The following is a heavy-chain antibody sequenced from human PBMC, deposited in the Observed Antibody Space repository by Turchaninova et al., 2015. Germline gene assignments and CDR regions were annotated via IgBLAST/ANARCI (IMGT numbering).Heavy chain of an antibody. CDR2: INHSGST. J-gene: IGHJ4*02. D-gene: IGHD4-17*01. V-gene: IGHV4-34*01. CDR3: ARGGGTLYGDYGDS. Sequence: QVKLQQWGAGLLKPSETLSLPCAVDGGSFNGYYWRVLRQPPGKGVEWSGEINHSGSTNYNLSLKSRVTISVDTSKNQFSLKMSSVTAADTAVYYCARGGGTLYGDYGDSWGQGTLVTVSS. CDR1: GGSFNGYY.